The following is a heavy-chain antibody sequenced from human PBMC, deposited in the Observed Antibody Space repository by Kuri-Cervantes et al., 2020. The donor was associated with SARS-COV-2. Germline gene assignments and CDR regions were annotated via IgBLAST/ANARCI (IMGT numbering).Heavy chain of an antibody. V-gene: IGHV4-34*01. D-gene: IGHD3-22*01. CDR1: GGSFSGYY. CDR2: INNSEST. Sequence: SETLSLTCAVYGGSFSGYYWSWIRQPPGKGLEWIGEINNSESTNYNPSLKSRVTISVYTSKNLFSLKLSSVTAADSAVYYCSSATYYYDSSGYYSDYWGQGTLVTVSS. J-gene: IGHJ4*02. CDR3: SSATYYYDSSGYYSDY.